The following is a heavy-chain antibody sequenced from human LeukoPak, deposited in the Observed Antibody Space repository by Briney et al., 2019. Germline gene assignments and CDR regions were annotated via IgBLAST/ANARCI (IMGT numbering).Heavy chain of an antibody. CDR1: GYSISSGYY. Sequence: SETLSLTCTVSGYSISSGYYWGWIRQPPGKGLEWIGSIYHSGSTYYNPSLKSRVTISVDTSKNQFSLKLSSVTAADTAVYYCARVRAAAGIDYWGQGTLVTVSS. D-gene: IGHD6-13*01. V-gene: IGHV4-38-2*02. CDR2: IYHSGST. CDR3: ARVRAAAGIDY. J-gene: IGHJ4*02.